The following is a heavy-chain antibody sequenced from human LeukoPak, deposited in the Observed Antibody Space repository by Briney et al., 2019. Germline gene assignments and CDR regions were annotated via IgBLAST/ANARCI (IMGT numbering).Heavy chain of an antibody. J-gene: IGHJ4*02. CDR2: ISSSSSYI. CDR1: GFTFSSYS. V-gene: IGHV3-21*01. Sequence: PGGSLRLSCAASGFTFSSYSMNWVRQAPGKGLEWVSSISSSSSYIYYADSVKGRFTISRDNAKNSLYLQMNSLRAEDTAVYYCAGDPKSRGAYYYDSSGYYYFDYWGQGTLVTVSS. CDR3: AGDPKSRGAYYYDSSGYYYFDY. D-gene: IGHD3-22*01.